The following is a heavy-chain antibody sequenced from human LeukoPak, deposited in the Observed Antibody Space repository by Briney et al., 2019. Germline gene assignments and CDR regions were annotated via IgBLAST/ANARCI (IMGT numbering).Heavy chain of an antibody. CDR1: GFTFNSYW. CDR2: IKQDGSEK. Sequence: GGSLRLSCAASGFTFNSYWMSWVRQAPGKGLEWVANIKQDGSEKYYVDSVKGRFTISRDNAKNSLYLQMNSLRAEDTAVYYCARVKQLVLRYMDVWGKGTTVTISS. CDR3: ARVKQLVLRYMDV. J-gene: IGHJ6*03. V-gene: IGHV3-7*01. D-gene: IGHD6-13*01.